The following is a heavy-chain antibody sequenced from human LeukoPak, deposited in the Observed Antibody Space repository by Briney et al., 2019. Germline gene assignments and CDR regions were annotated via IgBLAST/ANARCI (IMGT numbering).Heavy chain of an antibody. J-gene: IGHJ4*02. Sequence: GGSLRLSCAASGFTFSTYAMSWVRQAAGKGLEWVSLISGSGGGTYYADSVKGRFTISRDNSKNTLYLQMNSLKTDDTAVYYCTAVPYIVLVTGDYWGQGTLVTVSS. CDR2: ISGSGGGT. CDR3: TAVPYIVLVTGDY. V-gene: IGHV3-23*01. CDR1: GFTFSTYA. D-gene: IGHD2-21*02.